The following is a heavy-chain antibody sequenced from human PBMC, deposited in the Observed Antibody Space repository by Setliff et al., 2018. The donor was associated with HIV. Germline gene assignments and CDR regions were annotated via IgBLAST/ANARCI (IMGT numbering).Heavy chain of an antibody. J-gene: IGHJ4*02. CDR1: GFTFSNYG. D-gene: IGHD3-22*01. Sequence: GGSLRLSCAASGFTFSNYGMHWVRQAPGKGLEWVAVIWYDGSNKYYADSVKGRFTISRDNSKNTLYLQMNSLRAEDTAVYYCAREKRVTYYYDSSGYYPSYFDYWGQGTLVTVSS. V-gene: IGHV3-33*01. CDR3: AREKRVTYYYDSSGYYPSYFDY. CDR2: IWYDGSNK.